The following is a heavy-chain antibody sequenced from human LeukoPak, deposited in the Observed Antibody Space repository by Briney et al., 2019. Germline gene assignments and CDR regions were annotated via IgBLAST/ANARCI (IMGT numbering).Heavy chain of an antibody. V-gene: IGHV4-59*08. Sequence: NPSQTLSLTCTVAGASISSYYCSWVRPPPGKGLEWVGYIYYSGSTNYNPSLKSRVTISVNTSKNQLSLKLSSVTAADTAVYYCARLDGYIGAYYFDYWGQGTLVTVSS. D-gene: IGHD5-24*01. J-gene: IGHJ4*02. CDR3: ARLDGYIGAYYFDY. CDR2: IYYSGST. CDR1: GASISSYY.